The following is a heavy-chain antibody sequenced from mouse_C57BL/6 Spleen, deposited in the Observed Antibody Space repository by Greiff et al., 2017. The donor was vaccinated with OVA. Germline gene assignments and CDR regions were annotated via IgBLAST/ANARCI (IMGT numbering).Heavy chain of an antibody. D-gene: IGHD2-10*02. CDR3: ARGGVYVNDDD. CDR2: ICTGDGDT. J-gene: IGHJ2*01. Sequence: QVQLQQSGRELVKPGASVKISCKASGYAFSSSGMTWVNQRPGKGLEWIGRICTGDGDTNYQGKFKGTATLTADNSYSTAYLQISSLTSEDSAVYSCARGGVYVNDDDWGKGITLSVSS. CDR1: GYAFSSSG. V-gene: IGHV1-82*01.